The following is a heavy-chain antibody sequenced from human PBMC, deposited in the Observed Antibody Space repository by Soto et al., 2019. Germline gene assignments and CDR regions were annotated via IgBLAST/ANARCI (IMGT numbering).Heavy chain of an antibody. J-gene: IGHJ6*02. V-gene: IGHV3-30*18. CDR2: ISYDRSNT. CDR3: AKGAGDRLSLGMDV. CDR1: GFSISDYG. Sequence: GGSLRPSCAASGFSISDYGMEWVRQAPGKGLEWVALISYDRSNTYYADSVKGRFTISRDNSKDTLFLQMTGLRREDTAVYYCAKGAGDRLSLGMDVWGQGTTVTVSS. D-gene: IGHD1-26*01.